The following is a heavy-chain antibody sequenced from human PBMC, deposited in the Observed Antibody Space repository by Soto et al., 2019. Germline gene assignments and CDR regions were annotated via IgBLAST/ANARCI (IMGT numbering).Heavy chain of an antibody. CDR1: GYTFTSYG. Sequence: ASVKVSCKASGYTFTSYGISWVRQAPGQGLEWMGWISAYNGNTNYAQKLQGRVTMTTDTSTSTAYMELRSLRSDDTAVYYCARDGGGAAAGIGRRIISILGPWGNRIMVT. CDR2: ISAYNGNT. D-gene: IGHD6-13*01. J-gene: IGHJ6*03. V-gene: IGHV1-18*01. CDR3: ARDGGGAAAGIGRRIISILGP.